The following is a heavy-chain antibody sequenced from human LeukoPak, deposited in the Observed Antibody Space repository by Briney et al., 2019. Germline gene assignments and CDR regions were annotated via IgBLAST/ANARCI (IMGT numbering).Heavy chain of an antibody. D-gene: IGHD1-26*01. V-gene: IGHV4-34*01. CDR3: ARDLGGSYSSETWFDP. J-gene: IGHJ5*02. CDR1: GGSFSGYY. CDR2: INHSGST. Sequence: SETLSLTCAVYGGSFSGYYWSWIRQPPGKGLEWIGEINHSGSTNYNPSLKSRVTISVDTPKNRFSLRLSSVTAADTAVYYCARDLGGSYSSETWFDPWGQGTLVTVSS.